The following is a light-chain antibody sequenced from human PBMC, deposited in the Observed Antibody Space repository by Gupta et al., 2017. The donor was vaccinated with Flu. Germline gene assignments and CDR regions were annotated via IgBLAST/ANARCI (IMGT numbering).Light chain of an antibody. CDR3: QQDNNCPIT. V-gene: IGKV3-15*01. Sequence: EIVMTQSPATLSVSPGERATLSCRASQSVSSNLAWYQQKPGQAPRLLIYGASTRATGIPARFSGSGSGTEFTLTISSLQSEDIAVYYCQQDNNCPITFGGGTKVDIK. CDR1: QSVSSN. J-gene: IGKJ4*01. CDR2: GAS.